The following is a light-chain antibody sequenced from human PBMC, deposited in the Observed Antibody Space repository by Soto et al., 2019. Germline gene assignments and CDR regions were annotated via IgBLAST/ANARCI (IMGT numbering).Light chain of an antibody. Sequence: EIVLTQSPGTLSLSPGERATLSCRASQSVSSSYLAWYQQIPGQAPRLLIYGASRRTTAIPDRFSGSGSGTDFTLTISILDPEDFAVYYCQQYGSSVTFGGGTKVEIK. CDR2: GAS. CDR3: QQYGSSVT. V-gene: IGKV3-20*01. CDR1: QSVSSSY. J-gene: IGKJ4*01.